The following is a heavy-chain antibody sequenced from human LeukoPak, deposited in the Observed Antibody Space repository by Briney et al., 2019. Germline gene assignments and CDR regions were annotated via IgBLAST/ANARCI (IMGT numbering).Heavy chain of an antibody. J-gene: IGHJ4*02. CDR3: ARGRWGSGWYSY. V-gene: IGHV4-34*01. D-gene: IGHD6-19*01. CDR2: INHSGST. Sequence: SETLSLTCAVYGGSFSGYYWSWIRQPPGKGLEWIGEINHSGSTNYNPSLKSRVTISVDTSKNQFSLKLSSVTAADTAVYYCARGRWGSGWYSYWGQGTLVTVSS. CDR1: GGSFSGYY.